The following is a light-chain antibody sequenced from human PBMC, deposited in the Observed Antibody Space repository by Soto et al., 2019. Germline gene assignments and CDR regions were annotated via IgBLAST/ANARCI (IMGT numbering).Light chain of an antibody. V-gene: IGLV1-44*01. Sequence: QSALTQPPSASGTLGQRVTISRSGSRSSIGSNTVNWYQHLPGSAPKLLIYSNNHRPSGVPDRFSASKAGASASLAISGLQSEDEGDYYCAAWDASLGGFYVFGSGTKVTVL. CDR3: AAWDASLGGFYV. CDR1: RSSIGSNT. CDR2: SNN. J-gene: IGLJ1*01.